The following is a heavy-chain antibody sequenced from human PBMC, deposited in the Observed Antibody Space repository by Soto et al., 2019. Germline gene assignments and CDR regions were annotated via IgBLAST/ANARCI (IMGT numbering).Heavy chain of an antibody. CDR2: ISSSSSTI. J-gene: IGHJ3*02. Sequence: GGSLRLSCAASGFTFSSYSMNWVHQAPGKGLEWVSYISSSSSTIYYADSVKGRFTISRDNAKNSLYLQMNSLRAEDTAVYYCARDSQWELPHDAFDIWGQGTMVTVSS. CDR3: ARDSQWELPHDAFDI. CDR1: GFTFSSYS. D-gene: IGHD1-26*01. V-gene: IGHV3-48*04.